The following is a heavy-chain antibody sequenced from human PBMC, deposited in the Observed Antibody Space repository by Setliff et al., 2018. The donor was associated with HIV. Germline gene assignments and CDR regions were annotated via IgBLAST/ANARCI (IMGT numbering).Heavy chain of an antibody. CDR3: ATLDHSGGNFLAY. J-gene: IGHJ1*01. D-gene: IGHD2-21*02. CDR2: IHSSGST. Sequence: SLTCTVSGGSVNDFYCNWIRQPPGKGPEWIGYIHSSGSTIYNPSLTSRITISLDTSKEQFSLELSSATAADTAVYYCATLDHSGGNFLAYWGQGSLVTVSS. V-gene: IGHV4-4*09. CDR1: GGSVNDFY.